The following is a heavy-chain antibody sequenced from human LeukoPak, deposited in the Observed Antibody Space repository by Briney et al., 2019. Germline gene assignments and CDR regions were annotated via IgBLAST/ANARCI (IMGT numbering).Heavy chain of an antibody. Sequence: SETLSLTCTVSGGSVSSGSYYWSWIRQPPGKGLEWIGYIYYSGSTNYNPSLKSRVTISVDTSKNQFSLKLSSVTAADTAVYYCARGEDYYDSSGYYPNWFDPWGQGTLVTVSS. D-gene: IGHD3-22*01. CDR2: IYYSGST. J-gene: IGHJ5*02. V-gene: IGHV4-61*01. CDR1: GGSVSSGSYY. CDR3: ARGEDYYDSSGYYPNWFDP.